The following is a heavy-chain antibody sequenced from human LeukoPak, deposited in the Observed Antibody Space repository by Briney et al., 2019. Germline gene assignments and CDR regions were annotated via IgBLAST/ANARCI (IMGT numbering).Heavy chain of an antibody. CDR1: GFTFSSYG. V-gene: IGHV3-30*02. Sequence: GGSLRLSYAASGFTFSSYGMHWVRQAPGKGLEWVAFIRYDGSNKYYADSVKGRFTISRDNSKNTLYLQMNSLRAEDTAVYYCAKGPIIYQLLSYYYMDVWGKGTTVTVSS. CDR2: IRYDGSNK. J-gene: IGHJ6*03. D-gene: IGHD2-2*01. CDR3: AKGPIIYQLLSYYYMDV.